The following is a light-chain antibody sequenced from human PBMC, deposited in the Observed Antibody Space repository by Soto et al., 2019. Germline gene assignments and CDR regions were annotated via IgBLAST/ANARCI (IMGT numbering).Light chain of an antibody. V-gene: IGKV3-15*01. J-gene: IGKJ5*01. CDR3: QQYHNWPPIT. CDR1: QTISSN. Sequence: IMMTQSPATLYVSPGERVTLSCRASQTISSNLAWYQQKAGQSPRLLVYGASTRATGIPDRFSGSGSGTEFTLTVSSLQSEDFGVYYCQQYHNWPPITFGQGTRLEIK. CDR2: GAS.